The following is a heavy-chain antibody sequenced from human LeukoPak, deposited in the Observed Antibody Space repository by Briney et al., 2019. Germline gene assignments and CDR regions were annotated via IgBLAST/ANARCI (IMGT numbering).Heavy chain of an antibody. V-gene: IGHV4-4*09. CDR1: GGSISSYY. CDR2: IYTSGST. CDR3: ARFLGRGSYGRYFDL. D-gene: IGHD1-26*01. J-gene: IGHJ2*01. Sequence: SETLSLTCTVSGGSISSYYWSWIRQPPGKGLEWIGYIYTSGSTNYNPSLKSRVTISVDTSKNQFSLKLSSVTAADTAVYYCARFLGRGSYGRYFDLWGRGTLVTVSS.